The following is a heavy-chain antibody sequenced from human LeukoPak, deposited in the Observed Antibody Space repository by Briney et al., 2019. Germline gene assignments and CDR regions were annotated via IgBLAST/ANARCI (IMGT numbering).Heavy chain of an antibody. J-gene: IGHJ4*02. D-gene: IGHD3-3*01. CDR2: ISAYNGNT. CDR3: ARTTDFWSGYGYFDY. CDR1: GYTFTRYG. Sequence: GASVKVSCKASGYTFTRYGISWVRQAPGQGLEWMGWISAYNGNTNYAQKLQGRVTMTTDTSTSTAYMELRSLRSDDTAVYYCARTTDFWSGYGYFDYWGQGTLVTVSS. V-gene: IGHV1-18*01.